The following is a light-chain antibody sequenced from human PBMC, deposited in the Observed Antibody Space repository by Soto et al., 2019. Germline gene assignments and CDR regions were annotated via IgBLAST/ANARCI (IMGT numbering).Light chain of an antibody. V-gene: IGKV3D-20*02. Sequence: EIVLTQSPATLSLSPGERSTLSCRASQRVSSSSLAWYQHKPGQSPRLLIFGVSSRATDIPDRFSGSGSGTDFTLTIKRLEPEDFAVYYCQQRSNWPRVTFGQGTRLEIK. CDR1: QRVSSSS. J-gene: IGKJ5*01. CDR3: QQRSNWPRVT. CDR2: GVS.